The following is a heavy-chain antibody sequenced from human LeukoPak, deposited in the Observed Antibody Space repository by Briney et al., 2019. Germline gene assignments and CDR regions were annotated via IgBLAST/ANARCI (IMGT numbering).Heavy chain of an antibody. CDR2: INHSGST. CDR1: GGSFSGYY. CDR3: ARARRGYSYGKYFDY. J-gene: IGHJ4*02. D-gene: IGHD5-18*01. Sequence: PSETLSLTCAVYGGSFSGYYWSWIRQPPGKGLQWIGEINHSGSTNYNPSLKSRFTISVDTSKNPFSLKLSSVTAADTAVYYCARARRGYSYGKYFDYWGQGILVIVSS. V-gene: IGHV4-34*01.